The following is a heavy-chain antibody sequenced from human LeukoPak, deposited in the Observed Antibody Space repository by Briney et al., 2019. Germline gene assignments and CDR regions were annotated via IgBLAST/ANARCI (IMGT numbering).Heavy chain of an antibody. CDR1: GFTFSNYW. J-gene: IGHJ4*02. D-gene: IGHD6-19*01. CDR3: ARLNWGVGVAGFDF. Sequence: GGSLRLSCAASGFTFSNYWMTWVRQAPGKGLEWVANIKQDGSDKYYVDSVKGRFTISRDNAKNSLYLQMNSLRAEDTAVYYCARLNWGVGVAGFDFWGQGTLVTVSS. CDR2: IKQDGSDK. V-gene: IGHV3-7*05.